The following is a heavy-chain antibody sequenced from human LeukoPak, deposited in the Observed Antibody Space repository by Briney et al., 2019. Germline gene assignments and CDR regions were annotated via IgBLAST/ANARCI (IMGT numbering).Heavy chain of an antibody. CDR3: ARDLIAAAGTPLDY. D-gene: IGHD6-13*01. CDR1: GYTFTSYG. Sequence: GASVNVSCKASGYTFTSYGISWVRQAPGQGLEWMGWISAYNGNTNYAQKLQGRVTTTTDTSTSTAYMELRSLRSDDTAVYYCARDLIAAAGTPLDYWGQGTLVTVSS. V-gene: IGHV1-18*01. CDR2: ISAYNGNT. J-gene: IGHJ4*02.